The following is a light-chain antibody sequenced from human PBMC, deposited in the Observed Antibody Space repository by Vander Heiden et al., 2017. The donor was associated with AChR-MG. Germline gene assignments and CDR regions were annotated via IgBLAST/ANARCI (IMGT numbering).Light chain of an antibody. V-gene: IGLV2-23*03. Sequence: QSALSQPASVSGPTGQSITISCTGTSSDVGSNNLVSWYQQHPGKAPKLIIYEGSKRPSGVSSRFSGSKSANTAALTISGLQAEDEAGYYCCSFAGSNSFVIFGGGTKVTVL. CDR2: EGS. CDR1: SSDVGSNNL. J-gene: IGLJ2*01. CDR3: CSFAGSNSFVI.